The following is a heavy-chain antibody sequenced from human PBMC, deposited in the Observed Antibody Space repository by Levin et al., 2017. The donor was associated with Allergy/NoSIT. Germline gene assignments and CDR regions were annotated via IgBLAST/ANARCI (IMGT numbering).Heavy chain of an antibody. D-gene: IGHD2-15*01. CDR2: ISGSGINT. V-gene: IGHV3-23*01. J-gene: IGHJ4*02. CDR3: AKGTLEYCSGASCYPLDY. CDR1: GFTFSSYA. Sequence: GESLKISCAASGFTFSSYAMSWVRQTPGKGLEWVSAISGSGINTYHADSVKGRFTISRDNSKNTLYLQMNSLRAEDTAVYYCAKGTLEYCSGASCYPLDYWGQGTLVTVSS.